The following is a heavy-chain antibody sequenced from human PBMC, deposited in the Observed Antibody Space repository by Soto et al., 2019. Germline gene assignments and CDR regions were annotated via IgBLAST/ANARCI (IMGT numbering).Heavy chain of an antibody. CDR1: GGSISSYY. J-gene: IGHJ4*02. Sequence: QVQLQESGPGLVKPSETLSLTCTVSGGSISSYYWSWIRQPPGKGLEWIGYIYYSGSTNYNPSLKRRVTISVDTSKNQFSLKLSSVTAADTAVYYCASGEIEYGGNPGDYWGQGTLVTVSS. CDR3: ASGEIEYGGNPGDY. V-gene: IGHV4-59*01. CDR2: IYYSGST. D-gene: IGHD2-15*01.